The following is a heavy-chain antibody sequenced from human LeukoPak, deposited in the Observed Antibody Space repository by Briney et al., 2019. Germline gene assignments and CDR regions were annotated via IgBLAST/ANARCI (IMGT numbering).Heavy chain of an antibody. Sequence: PSETLSLTCTVSGGSVSSGTYYWSWIRQPPGKGLEWIGYIYYSGTTNYNPSLKSRVTISIDTSRNQFSLKLSSVTAADTDVYYCARGFGGATTSFDYWGQGTLVTVSS. J-gene: IGHJ4*02. CDR3: ARGFGGATTSFDY. CDR1: GGSVSSGTYY. CDR2: IYYSGTT. V-gene: IGHV4-61*01. D-gene: IGHD1-26*01.